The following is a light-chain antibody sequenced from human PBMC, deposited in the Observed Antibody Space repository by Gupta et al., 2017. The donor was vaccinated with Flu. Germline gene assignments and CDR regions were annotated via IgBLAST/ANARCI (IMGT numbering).Light chain of an antibody. V-gene: IGLV2-23*01. Sequence: QSALTQPASVSGSPGQSITISCTGTNSDVGTYILVSWYQQHPGKAPKLMIYEANKRPSGVSNRFSGSQSGNTASPTISGLQAEDEADYYCCSYAGGSTLEIFGGGTKLTVL. J-gene: IGLJ2*01. CDR3: CSYAGGSTLEI. CDR1: NSDVGTYIL. CDR2: EAN.